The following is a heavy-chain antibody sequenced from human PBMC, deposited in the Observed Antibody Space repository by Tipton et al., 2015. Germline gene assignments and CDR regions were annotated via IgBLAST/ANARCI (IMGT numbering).Heavy chain of an antibody. CDR1: GYTFSSYD. CDR2: MNLNSGKT. J-gene: IGHJ6*02. Sequence: QSGPEVKKPGASVKVSCKASGYTFSSYDINWVRQATGQGLEWMGWMNLNSGKTGYAQKFQGRVTMTRNTSISTAYMELSSLRSEDTAVYYCARETAARPFYYYGMDVWGQGTTVTVSS. CDR3: ARETAARPFYYYGMDV. D-gene: IGHD6-6*01. V-gene: IGHV1-8*01.